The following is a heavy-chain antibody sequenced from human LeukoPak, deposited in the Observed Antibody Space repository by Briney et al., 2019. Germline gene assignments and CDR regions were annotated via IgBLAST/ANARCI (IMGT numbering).Heavy chain of an antibody. CDR2: ISAYDGNT. CDR3: ARGDDFWSGYFHFDY. J-gene: IGHJ4*02. Sequence: LEASVKVSCKASGYTFTSYGISWVRQAPGQGLEWMGWISAYDGNTNYARKLQGRVNMTTDTSTSTAYMELRSLRSDDTAVYYCARGDDFWSGYFHFDYWGQRTLVTVSS. CDR1: GYTFTSYG. D-gene: IGHD3-3*01. V-gene: IGHV1-18*01.